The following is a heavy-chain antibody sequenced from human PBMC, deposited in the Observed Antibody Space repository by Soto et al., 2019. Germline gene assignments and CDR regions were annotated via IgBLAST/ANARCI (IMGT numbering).Heavy chain of an antibody. J-gene: IGHJ4*02. CDR3: AKSPYSSGPVDY. CDR2: ISWNSGSI. D-gene: IGHD6-19*01. Sequence: EVQLVESGGGLVQPGSSLRLSCAASGFTFDDYAMHWVRQAPGKGLEWVSGISWNSGSIGYADSVKGRFTISRDNAKNSLYLQMNSLRAEDTALYYCAKSPYSSGPVDYWGQGTLVTVSS. V-gene: IGHV3-9*01. CDR1: GFTFDDYA.